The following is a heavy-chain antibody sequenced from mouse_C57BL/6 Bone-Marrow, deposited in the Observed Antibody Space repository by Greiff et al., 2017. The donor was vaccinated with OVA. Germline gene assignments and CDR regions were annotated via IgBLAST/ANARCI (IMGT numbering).Heavy chain of an antibody. CDR3: TSHYGSSRDAMDY. D-gene: IGHD1-1*01. V-gene: IGHV6-6*01. CDR2: IRNKANNHAT. J-gene: IGHJ4*01. Sequence: EVQLVESGGGLVQPGGSMKLSCAASGFTFSDAWMDWVRQSPEKGLEWVAEIRNKANNHATYYAESVKGRFTISRDDSKSSVYLQMNSLRAEDTGIYYCTSHYGSSRDAMDYWGQGTSVTVSS. CDR1: GFTFSDAW.